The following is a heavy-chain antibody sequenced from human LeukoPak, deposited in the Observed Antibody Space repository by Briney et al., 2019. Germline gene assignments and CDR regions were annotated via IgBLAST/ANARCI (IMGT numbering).Heavy chain of an antibody. V-gene: IGHV4-34*01. CDR2: INHSGST. D-gene: IGHD5-24*01. Sequence: PSETLSLTCAVYGGSFSGYYWSWIRQPPGKGLEWIGEINHSGSTNYNPSLKSRVTISVDTSKNQFSLKLSSVTAADTAVYYCARRGRDGHNYLGGWFDPWGQGTLVTVSS. CDR1: GGSFSGYY. CDR3: ARRGRDGHNYLGGWFDP. J-gene: IGHJ5*02.